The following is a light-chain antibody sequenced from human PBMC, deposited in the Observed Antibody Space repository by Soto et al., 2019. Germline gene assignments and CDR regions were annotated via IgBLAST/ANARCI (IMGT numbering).Light chain of an antibody. CDR3: SSLTSSDSWV. Sequence: QSALTQPASVSGSPGQSITISCTGTSSDIGAYNFVSWYQQHPGKAPKLMIYGVSNRPSGVSNRFSGSKSGNTASLAISRLQAEDEADYYCSSLTSSDSWVFGGGTKLTVL. CDR1: SSDIGAYNF. V-gene: IGLV2-14*01. J-gene: IGLJ3*02. CDR2: GVS.